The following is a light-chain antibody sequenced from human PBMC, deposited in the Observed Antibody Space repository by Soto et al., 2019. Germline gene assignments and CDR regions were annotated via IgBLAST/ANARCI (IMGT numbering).Light chain of an antibody. J-gene: IGKJ5*01. CDR1: QSISTW. Sequence: DIQMTQSPSTLSPSVGDRVTITCRASQSISTWLAWYQQKPGKAPKLLIYAASSLQSGVPSRFSGSGSGTDGTLTISSLKTEDFATYYCQQSYSTPFTFGQGTRLEIK. CDR2: AAS. CDR3: QQSYSTPFT. V-gene: IGKV1-39*01.